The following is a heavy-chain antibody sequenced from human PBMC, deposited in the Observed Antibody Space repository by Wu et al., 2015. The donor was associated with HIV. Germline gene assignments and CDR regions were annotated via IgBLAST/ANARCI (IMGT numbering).Heavy chain of an antibody. V-gene: IGHV1-8*01. J-gene: IGHJ6*02. CDR2: MNSNNGKT. Sequence: GASVKVSCQASGYTITTYDFNWVRQAPGQGLEWMGWMNSNNGKTGYGQKFQGRVAMTRNISTRTAYMELSGLKSEDTAVYYCATSYYGSGTYSTFYYYYAMGVWGQGTTVTVSS. D-gene: IGHD3-10*01. CDR3: ATSYYGSGTYSTFYYYYAMGV. CDR1: GYTITTYD.